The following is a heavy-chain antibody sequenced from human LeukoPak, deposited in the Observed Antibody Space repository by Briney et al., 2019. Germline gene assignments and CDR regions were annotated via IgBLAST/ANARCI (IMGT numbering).Heavy chain of an antibody. CDR1: GYTFTGYY. Sequence: GASVKVSCKASGYTFTGYYMHWVRQAPGQGLEWMGWINPNSGDTNSAQKFQDRVTMTRDTSISIAYMELSRLRFDDTAVYYCARGSLRYFDYWGQGTLVTVSS. CDR3: ARGSLRYFDY. V-gene: IGHV1-2*02. D-gene: IGHD3-10*01. CDR2: INPNSGDT. J-gene: IGHJ4*02.